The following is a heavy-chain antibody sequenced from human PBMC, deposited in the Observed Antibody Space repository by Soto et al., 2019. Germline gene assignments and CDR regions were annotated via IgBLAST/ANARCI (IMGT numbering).Heavy chain of an antibody. CDR1: GFTFDEYA. D-gene: IGHD6-13*01. Sequence: EVQLVESGGGLVQPVRYLRLYCAASGFTFDEYAMHWVRQAPGKGLGWVSGISWSIGSIGYAYSVKGRFTISRDNAKNALYRQMNSLRAEDTALYYCAKDIHSSSWQTSYGMDVWGQWTMVTVSS. CDR2: ISWSIGSI. V-gene: IGHV3-9*01. J-gene: IGHJ6*02. CDR3: AKDIHSSSWQTSYGMDV.